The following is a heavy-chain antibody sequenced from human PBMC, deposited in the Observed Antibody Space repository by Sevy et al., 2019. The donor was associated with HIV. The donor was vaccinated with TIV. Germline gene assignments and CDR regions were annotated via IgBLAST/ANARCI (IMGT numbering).Heavy chain of an antibody. V-gene: IGHV1-69*06. J-gene: IGHJ6*03. CDR1: GGTFSSYA. D-gene: IGHD2-2*01. Sequence: ASVKVSCKASGGTFSSYAISWVRQAPGQGLEWMGGIIPIFGTANYAQKFQGRVTITADNSTSTAYMELSSLRSEDTAVYYCACPSSTRNGYYYYYMDVWGKGTTVTVSS. CDR2: IIPIFGTA. CDR3: ACPSSTRNGYYYYYMDV.